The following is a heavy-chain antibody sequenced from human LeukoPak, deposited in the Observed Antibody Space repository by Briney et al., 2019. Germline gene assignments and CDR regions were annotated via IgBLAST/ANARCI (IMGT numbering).Heavy chain of an antibody. V-gene: IGHV4-39*02. J-gene: IGHJ4*02. D-gene: IGHD3-22*01. CDR2: SYYSGST. CDR1: GGSISSSSYY. CDR3: ARDVYYYDSSGRRYYFDY. Sequence: SETLSLTCTVSGGSISSSSYYWGWIRQPPGKGLEWIGSSYYSGSTYYNPSLKSRVTISVDTSKNEFSMKLRSMTAADTAVYYCARDVYYYDSSGRRYYFDYWSQGTLVTVSS.